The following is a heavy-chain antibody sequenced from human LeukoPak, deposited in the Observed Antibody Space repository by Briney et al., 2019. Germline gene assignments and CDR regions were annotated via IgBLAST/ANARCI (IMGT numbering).Heavy chain of an antibody. CDR1: GFTFSSYE. D-gene: IGHD2-2*01. J-gene: IGHJ5*02. CDR3: ARDSVDKGFDP. CDR2: ISSRGTTT. V-gene: IGHV3-48*03. Sequence: QTGGSLRLSCAVSGFTFSSYEMNWVRQAPGKGLEWVSSISSRGTTTYYADSVKGRFTISRDNAKNSLYLQMNSLRADDTAVYYCARDSVDKGFDPWGQGTLVTVSS.